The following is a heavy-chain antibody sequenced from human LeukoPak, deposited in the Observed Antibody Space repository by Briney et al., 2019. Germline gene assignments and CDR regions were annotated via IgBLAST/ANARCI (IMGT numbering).Heavy chain of an antibody. CDR3: ARATGVATISNAFDI. CDR2: FYHGGST. CDR1: GYSISTGYY. Sequence: SETLSLTCTVSGYSISTGYYWDWIRQPPGKGLEWIGTFYHGGSTYYNPSLKSRVTISVDTSKNQFSLKLSSVTAADTAVYYCARATGVATISNAFDIWGQGTMVTVSS. J-gene: IGHJ3*02. D-gene: IGHD5-12*01. V-gene: IGHV4-38-2*02.